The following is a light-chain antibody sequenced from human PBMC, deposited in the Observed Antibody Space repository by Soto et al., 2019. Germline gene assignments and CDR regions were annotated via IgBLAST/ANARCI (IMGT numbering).Light chain of an antibody. Sequence: EIVMTQSPATLSVSPGERAPLSCRASQSVSGNLAWYQQKPGQPPRLLIYGASTRATGIPARFSGSGSGTEFTLTISSLQSEDFAVYYCQQYNNWTLTFGGGTKVEIK. CDR3: QQYNNWTLT. V-gene: IGKV3-15*01. CDR2: GAS. J-gene: IGKJ4*01. CDR1: QSVSGN.